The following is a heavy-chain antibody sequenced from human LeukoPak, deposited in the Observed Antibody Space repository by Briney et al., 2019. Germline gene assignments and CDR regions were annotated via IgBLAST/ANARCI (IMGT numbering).Heavy chain of an antibody. CDR1: GGTFSSYA. Sequence: ASVKVSCKASGGTFSSYAISWVRQAPGQGLEWMGRIIPILGIANYAQKFQGRVTITADKSTSTAYMELSSLRSEDTAVYYCARDTLDVAADYDYWGQGTLVTVSS. J-gene: IGHJ4*02. D-gene: IGHD6-13*01. CDR3: ARDTLDVAADYDY. CDR2: IIPILGIA. V-gene: IGHV1-69*04.